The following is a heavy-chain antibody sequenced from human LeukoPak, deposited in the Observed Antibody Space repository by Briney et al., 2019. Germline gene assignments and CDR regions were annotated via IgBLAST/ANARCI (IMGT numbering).Heavy chain of an antibody. CDR2: IRSKVYGGTT. J-gene: IGHJ4*02. CDR1: GFTFGDYA. V-gene: IGHV3-49*04. Sequence: GGSLRLSCTGSGFTFGDYAMIWVRQAPGKGLEWVGFIRSKVYGGTTEYAASVKGRFTISRDDSKNIAYLQMNSLKTEDTAVYYCTRDRYSGYDYGYWGQGTLVTVSS. D-gene: IGHD5-12*01. CDR3: TRDRYSGYDYGY.